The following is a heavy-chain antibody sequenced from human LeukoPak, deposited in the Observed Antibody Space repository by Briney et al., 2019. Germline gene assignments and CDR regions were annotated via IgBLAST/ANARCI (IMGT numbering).Heavy chain of an antibody. CDR3: ARGDILTGYNY. CDR1: GGSFSGYY. J-gene: IGHJ4*02. Sequence: PSETLSLTCAVYGGSFSGYYWSWIRQPPGKGLEWIVEINHRGSTNYNPSLKSRVTFSVDTSKNQFSLKLSSVTAADTAVYYCARGDILTGYNYWGQGTLVTVSS. V-gene: IGHV4-34*01. CDR2: INHRGST. D-gene: IGHD3-9*01.